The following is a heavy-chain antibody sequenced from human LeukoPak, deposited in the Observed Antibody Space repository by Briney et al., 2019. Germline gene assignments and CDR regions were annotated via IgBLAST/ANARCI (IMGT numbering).Heavy chain of an antibody. CDR3: ARELQDDAFDI. CDR2: IIPIFGTA. V-gene: IGHV1-69*05. CDR1: GGTFSSYA. D-gene: IGHD4-11*01. Sequence: ASVKVSCKASGGTFSSYAISWVRQAPGQGLEWMGGIIPIFGTANYAQKFQGRVTITTDESTGTAYMELSRLRSDDTAVYYCARELQDDAFDIWGQGTMVTVSS. J-gene: IGHJ3*02.